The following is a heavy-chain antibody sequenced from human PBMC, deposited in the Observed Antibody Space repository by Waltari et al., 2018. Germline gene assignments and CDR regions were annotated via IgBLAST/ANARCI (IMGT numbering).Heavy chain of an antibody. Sequence: QVQLVQSGAEVKKPGSSVKVSCKASGGTFSSYTISWVRQAPGQGLEWMGRIIPILGIANYAQKSQGRVTITADKSTSTAYMELSSLRSEDTAVYYCVRRGGSGSYYDHDYWGQGTLVTVSS. V-gene: IGHV1-69*02. CDR2: IIPILGIA. CDR3: VRRGGSGSYYDHDY. D-gene: IGHD3-10*01. J-gene: IGHJ4*02. CDR1: GGTFSSYT.